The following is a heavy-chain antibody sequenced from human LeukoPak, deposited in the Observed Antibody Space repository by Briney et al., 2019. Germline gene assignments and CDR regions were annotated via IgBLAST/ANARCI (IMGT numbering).Heavy chain of an antibody. V-gene: IGHV4-34*01. J-gene: IGHJ5*02. CDR1: GGSFSGYY. CDR2: INHSGST. Sequence: PSETLSLTCAVYGGSFSGYYWSWIRQPPGKGLEWIGEINHSGSTNYNPSLKSRVTISVDTSKNQFSLKLSSVTAADTAVYYCASIAAAGSTSNWFDPWGQGTLVTVSP. D-gene: IGHD6-13*01. CDR3: ASIAAAGSTSNWFDP.